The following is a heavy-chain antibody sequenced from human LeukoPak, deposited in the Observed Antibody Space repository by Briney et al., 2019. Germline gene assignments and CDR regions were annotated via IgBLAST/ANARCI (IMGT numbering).Heavy chain of an antibody. CDR1: GGSVNGYY. CDR2: IHYSGLT. D-gene: IGHD1-7*01. Sequence: PPETLSLTCTVSGGSVNGYYWNWIRQAPGKGLEWIGFIHYSGLTVYSPSLQSRVSMSVDTSRNQFSLDLSSVTAADTALYYCARDPPEDEWNSLDSWGQGILATVSS. J-gene: IGHJ4*02. CDR3: ARDPPEDEWNSLDS. V-gene: IGHV4-59*02.